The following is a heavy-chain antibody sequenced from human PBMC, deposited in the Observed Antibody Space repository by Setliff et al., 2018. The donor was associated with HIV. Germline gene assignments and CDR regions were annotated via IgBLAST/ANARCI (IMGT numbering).Heavy chain of an antibody. Sequence: SVKVSCKASGGTFSSYGISWVRQAPGQGLEWMGAIIPMFGTGFYAQKFQGRVTITTGESRTTSYMELSSLRFEDTAVYFCARVAHSSSYHYYGMDVWGQGTTVTVSS. CDR2: IIPMFGTG. V-gene: IGHV1-69*05. CDR3: ARVAHSSSYHYYGMDV. J-gene: IGHJ6*02. D-gene: IGHD6-19*01. CDR1: GGTFSSYG.